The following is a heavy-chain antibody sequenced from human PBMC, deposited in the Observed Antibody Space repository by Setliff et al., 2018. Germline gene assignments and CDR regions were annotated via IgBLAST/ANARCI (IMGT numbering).Heavy chain of an antibody. CDR3: ARARRTVVVVAATIFDY. J-gene: IGHJ4*02. V-gene: IGHV1-69*10. D-gene: IGHD2-15*01. CDR2: IIPILGIA. CDR1: GGTFSSYA. Sequence: GASVKVSCKASGGTFSSYAISWVRQAPGQGLEWMGGIIPILGIANYAQEFQGRVTITADESTSTAYMELSSLRSEDTAVYYCARARRTVVVVAATIFDYWGQGTLVTVSS.